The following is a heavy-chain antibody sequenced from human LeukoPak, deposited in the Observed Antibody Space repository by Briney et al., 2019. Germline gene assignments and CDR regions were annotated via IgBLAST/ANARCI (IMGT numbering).Heavy chain of an antibody. Sequence: ASVKLSSKASGYTFTSYYIHWVQHAPGQGLEWMGRINPNSGATNYAPKFQGRVTMTRDTSINTAYMELSRLRSDDTAFYDCARESSSADAYDFWGQGTMVTVSS. CDR3: ARESSSADAYDF. CDR2: INPNSGAT. V-gene: IGHV1-2*06. D-gene: IGHD6-6*01. J-gene: IGHJ3*01. CDR1: GYTFTSYY.